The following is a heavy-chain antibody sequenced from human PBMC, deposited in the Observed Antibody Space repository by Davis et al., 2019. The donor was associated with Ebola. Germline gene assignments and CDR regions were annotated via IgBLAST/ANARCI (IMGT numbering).Heavy chain of an antibody. Sequence: PGGSLRLSCAASGFTFSSYGMHWVRQAPGKGLEWVSYISSSGSTIYYADSVKGRFTISRDNAKNSLYLQMNSLRAEDTAVYYCASPFSSMDVWGQGTTVTVSS. CDR2: ISSSGSTI. CDR1: GFTFSSYG. V-gene: IGHV3-48*04. J-gene: IGHJ6*02. CDR3: ASPFSSMDV.